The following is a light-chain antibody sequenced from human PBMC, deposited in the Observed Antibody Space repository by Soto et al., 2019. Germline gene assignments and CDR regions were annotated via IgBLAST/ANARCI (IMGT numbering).Light chain of an antibody. CDR1: SSDVGSYNL. CDR3: CSYAGSSAFVYV. V-gene: IGLV2-23*02. Sequence: QSALTQPASVSGSPGQPITISCTGTSSDVGSYNLVSWYQQHPGKAPKLMIYEVSKRPSGVSNRFSGSKSGNTASLTISGLQAEDEADYYCCSYAGSSAFVYVFVTGTKVTVL. J-gene: IGLJ1*01. CDR2: EVS.